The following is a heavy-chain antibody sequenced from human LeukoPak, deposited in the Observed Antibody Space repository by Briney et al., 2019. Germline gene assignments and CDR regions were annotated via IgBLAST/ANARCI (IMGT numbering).Heavy chain of an antibody. V-gene: IGHV3-23*01. J-gene: IGHJ4*02. Sequence: PGGSLRLSCAVSGITLSNYGMSWVRQAPGKGLEWVAGISGSGGSTYYADSVKGRFTISRDNPKNTLYLQMNSLRAEDTAVYFCAKRGVVIRVILVGFHKEAYYFDSWGQGALVTASS. D-gene: IGHD3-10*01. CDR1: GITLSNYG. CDR3: AKRGVVIRVILVGFHKEAYYFDS. CDR2: ISGSGGST.